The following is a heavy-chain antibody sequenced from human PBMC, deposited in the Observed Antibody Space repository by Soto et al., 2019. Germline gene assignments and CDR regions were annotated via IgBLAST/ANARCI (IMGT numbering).Heavy chain of an antibody. CDR3: ARDWSTTLGTFLH. Sequence: QVQLQESGPGLVKPSQTLSLTCTVSGGSISSGGYYWSWIRQYPGKGLEGIGNIYDSEITYYIPCLNSRLTMSADTSKNQFTLKLSSVTAAHSAVYYCARDWSTTLGTFLHWGQGTLVTVSS. CDR1: GGSISSGGYY. CDR2: IYDSEIT. D-gene: IGHD3-3*01. V-gene: IGHV4-31*03. J-gene: IGHJ1*01.